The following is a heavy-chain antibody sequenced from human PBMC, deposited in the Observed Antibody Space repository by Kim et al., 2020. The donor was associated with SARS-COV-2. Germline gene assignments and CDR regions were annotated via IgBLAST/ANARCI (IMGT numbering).Heavy chain of an antibody. D-gene: IGHD2-15*01. Sequence: GGSLRLSCAASGFTFSSHPMNWVRQAPGKGLAWVATISISGGTTYFADSVKGRFTVSRDDPKTTPYLHMSSLRADDIAPYHCAEDYATSFLLFAIWG. CDR1: GFTFSSHP. V-gene: IGHV3-23*01. J-gene: IGHJ3*02. CDR2: ISISGGTT. CDR3: AEDYATSFLLFAI.